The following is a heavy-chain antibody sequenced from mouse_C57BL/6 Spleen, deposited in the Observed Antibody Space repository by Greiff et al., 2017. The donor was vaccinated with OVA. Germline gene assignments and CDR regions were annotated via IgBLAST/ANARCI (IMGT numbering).Heavy chain of an antibody. CDR2: IDPSDSYT. J-gene: IGHJ4*01. D-gene: IGHD1-1*01. CDR1: VYTSTSYW. CDR3: AVGSSYAMDY. Sequence: VQLQQPGAELVMPGASVKLSCKASVYTSTSYWMHWVKQRPGQGLEWIGEIDPSDSYTNYNQKFKGKSTLTVDKSSSTAYMQLSSLTSEDAAVYHCAVGSSYAMDYWGQGTSVTVSS. V-gene: IGHV1-69*01.